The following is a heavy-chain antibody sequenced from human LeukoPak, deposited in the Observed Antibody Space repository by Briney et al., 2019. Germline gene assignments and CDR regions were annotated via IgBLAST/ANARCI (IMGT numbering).Heavy chain of an antibody. CDR1: GFMFNNCW. D-gene: IGHD5-24*01. V-gene: IGHV3-23*01. Sequence: GGSLRLSCVVSGFMFNNCWMSWVRQAPGKGLQWVSAVSSSGGSTYYADSVKGRFTISRDNSKNTLYLQMNSLRAEDTAVYYCAKRGMTTIKEGFDYWGQGTLVTVSS. CDR2: VSSSGGST. CDR3: AKRGMTTIKEGFDY. J-gene: IGHJ4*02.